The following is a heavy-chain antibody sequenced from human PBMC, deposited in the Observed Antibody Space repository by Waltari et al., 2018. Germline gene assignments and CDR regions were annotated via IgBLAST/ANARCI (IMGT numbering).Heavy chain of an antibody. V-gene: IGHV3-30-3*01. CDR3: ARGRDSWDAFDI. Sequence: QVQLVESGGGVVQPGRSLRLSCAASGFTFSSYAMHWVRQAPGKGLEWVAVISYDGSNKYYADSVKGRFTISRDNSKNTLYLQMNSLRAEDTAVYYCARGRDSWDAFDIWGQGTMVTVSS. CDR1: GFTFSSYA. CDR2: ISYDGSNK. J-gene: IGHJ3*02. D-gene: IGHD3-3*01.